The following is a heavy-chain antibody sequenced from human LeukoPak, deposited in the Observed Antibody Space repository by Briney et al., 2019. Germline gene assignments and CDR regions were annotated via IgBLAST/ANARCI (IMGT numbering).Heavy chain of an antibody. V-gene: IGHV4-39*01. CDR2: IYYSGST. Sequence: PSETLSLTCTVSGGSISSSSYYWGWIRQPPGTGLEWIGSIYYSGSTYYNPSLKSRVTISVDTSKNKFSLKLSSVTAADTAVYYCARLDLYGSGSYPDYWGQGTLVTVSS. D-gene: IGHD3-10*01. J-gene: IGHJ4*02. CDR1: GGSISSSSYY. CDR3: ARLDLYGSGSYPDY.